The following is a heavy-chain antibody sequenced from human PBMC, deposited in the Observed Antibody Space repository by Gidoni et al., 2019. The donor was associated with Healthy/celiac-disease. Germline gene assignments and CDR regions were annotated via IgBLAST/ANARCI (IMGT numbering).Heavy chain of an antibody. J-gene: IGHJ4*02. V-gene: IGHV5-51*01. D-gene: IGHD4-17*01. CDR3: ARSYDYGDYNC. Sequence: ELQLVQSGAEVKQPGESLKISCKGSGYSFTSYWLGWVRQMPGEGLEWMGIIHPGESYTRFRPTFQGQGTISGEKAISTAYLQWSSLKASDTAMYYCARSYDYGDYNCWGQGTLVTVSS. CDR2: IHPGESYT. CDR1: GYSFTSYW.